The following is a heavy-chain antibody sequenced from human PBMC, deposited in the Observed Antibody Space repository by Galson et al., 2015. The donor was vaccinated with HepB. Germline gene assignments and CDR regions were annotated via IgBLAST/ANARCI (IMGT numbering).Heavy chain of an antibody. J-gene: IGHJ4*02. CDR2: ISGSGGST. CDR3: AKEGPIVVVVVAAVGVFDY. Sequence: SLRLSCAASGFTFSSYAMSWVRQAPGEGLEWVSAISGSGGSTYYADSVKGRFTISRDNSKNTLYLQMNSLRAEDTAVYYCAKEGPIVVVVVAAVGVFDYWGQGTLVTVSS. D-gene: IGHD2-15*01. CDR1: GFTFSSYA. V-gene: IGHV3-23*01.